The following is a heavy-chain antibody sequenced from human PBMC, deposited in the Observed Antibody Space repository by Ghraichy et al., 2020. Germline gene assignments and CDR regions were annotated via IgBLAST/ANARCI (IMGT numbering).Heavy chain of an antibody. CDR2: ISYDGSNK. J-gene: IGHJ3*02. D-gene: IGHD1-1*01. CDR1: GFTFSSYA. V-gene: IGHV3-30*04. Sequence: GGSLRLSCAASGFTFSSYAMHWVRQAPGKGLEWVAVISYDGSNKYYADSVKGRFTISRDNSKNTLYLQMNSLRAEDTAVYYCARAERRTFHDAFDIWGQGTMVTVSS. CDR3: ARAERRTFHDAFDI.